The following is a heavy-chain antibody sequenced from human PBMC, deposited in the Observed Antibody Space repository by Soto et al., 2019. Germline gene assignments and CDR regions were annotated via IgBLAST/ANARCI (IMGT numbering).Heavy chain of an antibody. CDR1: GYTFTSYG. J-gene: IGHJ6*02. D-gene: IGHD6-13*01. V-gene: IGHV1-18*04. Sequence: QVQLVQSGAEVKKPGASVKVSCKASGYTFTSYGISWVRQAPGQGLEWMGWISAYNGNTNYAQKLQGRVTMTTDTSTSTGYMELRSLRSDDTAVYYCARDRPYPTGYSSSWYRYYYGMDVWGQGTTVTVSS. CDR3: ARDRPYPTGYSSSWYRYYYGMDV. CDR2: ISAYNGNT.